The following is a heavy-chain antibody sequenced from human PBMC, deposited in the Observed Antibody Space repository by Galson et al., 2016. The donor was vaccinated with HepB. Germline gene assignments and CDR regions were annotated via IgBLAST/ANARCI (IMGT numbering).Heavy chain of an antibody. CDR3: ARQKLYSSSWYILYWFDP. J-gene: IGHJ5*02. D-gene: IGHD6-13*01. V-gene: IGHV4-39*01. Sequence: ETLSLTCAVSGASISSTSYYWGWIRQPPGKGLEWIGSIYFSGSTYFNPSLKSRVTISVDTSKNQFSLKLSSVTAADTAVYYCARQKLYSSSWYILYWFDPWGQGTLVTVSS. CDR2: IYFSGST. CDR1: GASISSTSYY.